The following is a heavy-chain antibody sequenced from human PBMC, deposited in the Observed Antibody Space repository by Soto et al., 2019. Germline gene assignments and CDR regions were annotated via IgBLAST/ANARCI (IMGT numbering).Heavy chain of an antibody. V-gene: IGHV1-69*12. CDR1: GGTFSSYA. Sequence: QVQLVQSGAEVKKPGSSVKVSCKASGGTFSSYAISWVRQAPGQGLESMGGIIPIFGTANYAQKFQGRVTITADESASTAYMELSSLRSEDTAVYYCATRGRITIFGVVDTYYYYGMDVWGQGTTVTVSS. CDR2: IIPIFGTA. D-gene: IGHD3-3*01. CDR3: ATRGRITIFGVVDTYYYYGMDV. J-gene: IGHJ6*02.